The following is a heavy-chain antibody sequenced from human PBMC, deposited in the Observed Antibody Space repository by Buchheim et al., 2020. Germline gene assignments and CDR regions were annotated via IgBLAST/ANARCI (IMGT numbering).Heavy chain of an antibody. J-gene: IGHJ4*02. V-gene: IGHV3-48*03. CDR1: GFTFSSYE. Sequence: EVQLVESGGGLVQPGGSLRLSCAASGFTFSSYEMNWVRQAPGKGLEWVSYISSSGSTIYYADSVKGRFTISRDNAKNSLYLQMNSLRAEDTAVYYCARDYRMEVGATGVGVFDYWGQGTL. D-gene: IGHD1-26*01. CDR2: ISSSGSTI. CDR3: ARDYRMEVGATGVGVFDY.